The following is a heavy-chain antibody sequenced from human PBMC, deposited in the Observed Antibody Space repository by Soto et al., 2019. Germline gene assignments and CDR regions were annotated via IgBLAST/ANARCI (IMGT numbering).Heavy chain of an antibody. V-gene: IGHV3-23*01. Sequence: EVQLLESGGGLVQPGGSLRLSCAASGFTFSTYAMSWVRQAPGKGLEWVSAISGSGGNSTFYGDSVKGRFTISRDNSKNTLYLQMNSLGAEDTAVYYCAKGGGSCCFDNWGQGTLVTGSS. D-gene: IGHD2-15*01. J-gene: IGHJ4*02. CDR1: GFTFSTYA. CDR3: AKGGGSCCFDN. CDR2: ISGSGGNST.